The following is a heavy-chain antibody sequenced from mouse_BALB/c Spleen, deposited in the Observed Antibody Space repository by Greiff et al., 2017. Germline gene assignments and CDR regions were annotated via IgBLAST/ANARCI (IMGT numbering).Heavy chain of an antibody. CDR2: ISYSGST. Sequence: DVQLQESGPGLVKPSQSLSLTCTVTGYSITSDYAWNWIRQFPGNKLEWMGYISYSGSTSYNPSLKSRISITRDTSKNQFFLQLNSVTTEDTATYYCARSENYGSRRFAYWGQGTLVTVSA. CDR1: GYSITSDYA. D-gene: IGHD1-1*01. V-gene: IGHV3-2*02. CDR3: ARSENYGSRRFAY. J-gene: IGHJ3*01.